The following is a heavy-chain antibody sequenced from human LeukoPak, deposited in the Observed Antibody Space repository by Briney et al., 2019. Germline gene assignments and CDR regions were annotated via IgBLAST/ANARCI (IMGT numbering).Heavy chain of an antibody. J-gene: IGHJ6*03. CDR2: IYYSGST. CDR3: ARDSTFYDSSGVWMDV. CDR1: GGSISSSSYY. D-gene: IGHD3-22*01. Sequence: TSETLSLTCTVSGGSISSSSYYWGWIRQPPGKGLEWIGSIYYSGSTYYNPSLKSRVTISVDTSKNQFSLKLSSVTAADTAVYYCARDSTFYDSSGVWMDVWGKGTMVTISS. V-gene: IGHV4-39*07.